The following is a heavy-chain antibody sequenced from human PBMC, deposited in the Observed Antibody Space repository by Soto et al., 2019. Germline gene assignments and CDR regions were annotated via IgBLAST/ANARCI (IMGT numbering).Heavy chain of an antibody. D-gene: IGHD2-2*02. J-gene: IGHJ6*02. CDR1: GFTFSSYA. Sequence: EVQLLESGGGLVQPGGSLRLSCAASGFTFSSYAMSWVRQAPGKGLEWVSAISGSGGSTYYADSVNGRFTISRDNSKNTLYLQMNSLRAEDTAVYYCAKLGYCSSTSCYISYYYYGMDVWGQGTTVTVSS. CDR2: ISGSGGST. V-gene: IGHV3-23*01. CDR3: AKLGYCSSTSCYISYYYYGMDV.